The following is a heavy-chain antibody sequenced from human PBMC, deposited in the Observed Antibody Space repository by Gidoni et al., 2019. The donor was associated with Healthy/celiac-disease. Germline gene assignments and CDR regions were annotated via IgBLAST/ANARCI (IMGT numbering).Heavy chain of an antibody. CDR1: GYTFTRYG. CDR3: ARVGRAFDI. Sequence: QVQLVQSGAEVKKHGASVKVSCKASGYTFTRYGISLVRQAPGHGLEWMGWISAYNGNTNYAQKLQGRVTMTTGTSTSTAYMELRSLGSDDTAVYYCARVGRAFDIWGQGTMVTVSS. V-gene: IGHV1-18*04. J-gene: IGHJ3*02. CDR2: ISAYNGNT. D-gene: IGHD2-15*01.